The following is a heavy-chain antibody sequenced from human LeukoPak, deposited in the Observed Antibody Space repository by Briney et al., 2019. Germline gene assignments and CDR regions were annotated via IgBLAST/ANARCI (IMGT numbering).Heavy chain of an antibody. Sequence: ASVKVSCKASGYTFTSYDINWVRQATGQGLEWLGYMNPNSGNIGYAQKFQGRVTMTSDTSIDTAYMELSSLGSEDTAVYYCATELRWKEYWGQGTLVTVSS. CDR1: GYTFTSYD. CDR2: MNPNSGNI. V-gene: IGHV1-8*01. J-gene: IGHJ4*02. D-gene: IGHD4-23*01. CDR3: ATELRWKEY.